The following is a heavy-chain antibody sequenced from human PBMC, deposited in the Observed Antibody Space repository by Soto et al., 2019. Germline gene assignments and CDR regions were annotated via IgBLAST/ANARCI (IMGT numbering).Heavy chain of an antibody. CDR3: AHGTYSGYDYGSFVFGDFYY. D-gene: IGHD5-12*01. J-gene: IGHJ4*02. CDR2: IYWDDDK. CDR1: GFSLSTSGVG. V-gene: IGHV2-5*02. Sequence: QITLKESGPTLVKPTQTLTLTCTFSGFSLSTSGVGVGWIRQPPGKALEWLALIYWDDDKRYSPSLKSRLTITKDTSKNQVVLTMTNMDPVDTATYYCAHGTYSGYDYGSFVFGDFYYWGQGTLVTVSS.